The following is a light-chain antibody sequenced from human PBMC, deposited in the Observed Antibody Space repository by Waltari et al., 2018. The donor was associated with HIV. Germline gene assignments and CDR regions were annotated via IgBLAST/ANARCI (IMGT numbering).Light chain of an antibody. CDR3: QQNLNTPWT. V-gene: IGKV1-39*01. Sequence: DVQMTQSPSSLSASVGDRITITCRASQTISTYLCWYQQKSGEAPKVLICAASTLQRGVPSRFSGSGSGTDFTLTISSLQPEDFATYYCQQNLNTPWTFGPGTTVEVK. CDR1: QTISTY. J-gene: IGKJ1*01. CDR2: AAS.